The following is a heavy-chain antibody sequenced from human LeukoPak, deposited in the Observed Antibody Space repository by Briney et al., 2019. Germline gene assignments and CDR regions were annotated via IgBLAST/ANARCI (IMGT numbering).Heavy chain of an antibody. J-gene: IGHJ2*01. CDR2: IYSGGST. Sequence: GGSLRLSCAASGFTVSSNYMSWVRQAPGKGLEWVSVIYSGGSTYYADSVKGRFTISRDNSNNTLYLQMNSLRAEDTAVYYCASEYMVRGVRDWYFDLWGRGTLVTVSS. CDR1: GFTVSSNY. V-gene: IGHV3-53*01. CDR3: ASEYMVRGVRDWYFDL. D-gene: IGHD3-10*01.